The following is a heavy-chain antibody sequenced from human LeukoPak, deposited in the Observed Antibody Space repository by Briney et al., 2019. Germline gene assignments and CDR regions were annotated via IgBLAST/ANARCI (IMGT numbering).Heavy chain of an antibody. CDR2: IWYDGSNK. CDR3: AREGQWLVRGFDY. D-gene: IGHD6-19*01. CDR1: GFTFSSYG. Sequence: RPGGSLRLSCAASGFTFSSYGMHWVRQAPGKGLEWVAVIWYDGSNKYYADSVKGRFTISRDNSKNTLYLQMNSLRAEDTAVYYCAREGQWLVRGFDYWGQGTLVTVSS. J-gene: IGHJ4*02. V-gene: IGHV3-33*01.